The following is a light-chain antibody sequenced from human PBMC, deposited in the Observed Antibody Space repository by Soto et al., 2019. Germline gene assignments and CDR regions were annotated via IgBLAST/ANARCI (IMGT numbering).Light chain of an antibody. CDR3: QRYKNWPL. V-gene: IGKV3-15*01. Sequence: MTQSPATLSVSPGERVTLSGRTSHSVNSHVAWYQQKPGQAPRLLLYGASTRATGIPVRFSGSGFGTEFTLTISSLQSEDFAVYYCQRYKNWPLFGQGTRLEI. J-gene: IGKJ5*01. CDR2: GAS. CDR1: HSVNSH.